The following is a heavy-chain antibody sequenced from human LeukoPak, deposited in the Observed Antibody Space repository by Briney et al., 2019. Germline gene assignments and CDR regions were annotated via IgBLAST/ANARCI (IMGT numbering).Heavy chain of an antibody. J-gene: IGHJ4*02. CDR2: INHSGST. CDR3: ARVRLTGYRQSLDY. D-gene: IGHD3-9*01. V-gene: IGHV4-34*01. Sequence: PSETLSLTCAVYGGSFSGYYWSWIRQPPGKGLEWIGEINHSGSTNYNPSPKSRVTISVDTSKNQFSLKLSSVTAADTAVYYCARVRLTGYRQSLDYWGQGTLVTVSS. CDR1: GGSFSGYY.